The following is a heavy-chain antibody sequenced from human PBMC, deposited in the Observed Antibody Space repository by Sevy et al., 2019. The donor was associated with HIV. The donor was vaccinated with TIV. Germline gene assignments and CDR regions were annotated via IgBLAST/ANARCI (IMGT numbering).Heavy chain of an antibody. Sequence: GGSLRLFCAASGFTFSSYWMHWVRQAPGKGLVWVSRINSDGSSTSYADSVKGRFTISRDNAKNTLYRQMNSLRAEDTAVYYCARVGYYYDSSGYYVFDYWGQGTLVTVSS. CDR1: GFTFSSYW. D-gene: IGHD3-22*01. CDR2: INSDGSST. J-gene: IGHJ4*02. CDR3: ARVGYYYDSSGYYVFDY. V-gene: IGHV3-74*01.